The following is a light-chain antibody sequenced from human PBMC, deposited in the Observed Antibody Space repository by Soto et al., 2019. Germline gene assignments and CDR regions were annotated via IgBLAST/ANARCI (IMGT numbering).Light chain of an antibody. CDR3: QSHDTSLSGSV. V-gene: IGLV1-40*01. Sequence: QPVLTQPPSVSGAPGQRVTISCTGSSSNIGAGYDVHWYQQLPGTAPKLLIYGNINRPSGVPDRFSGSNSGTSASLAITGLQTEDEADYYCQSHDTSLSGSVFGGGTKLTVL. CDR2: GNI. CDR1: SSNIGAGYD. J-gene: IGLJ2*01.